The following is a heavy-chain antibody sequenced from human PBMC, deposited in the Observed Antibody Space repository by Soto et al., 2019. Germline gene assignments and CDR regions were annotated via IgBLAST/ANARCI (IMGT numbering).Heavy chain of an antibody. D-gene: IGHD2-15*01. V-gene: IGHV3-30-3*01. CDR1: GFTFSSYA. CDR3: ARDSCIVVVVAARCRYDMDV. J-gene: IGHJ6*02. Sequence: PGGSLRLSCAASGFTFSSYAMHWVRHAPGKGLEWVAVISYDGSNKYYADSVKGRFTISRDNSKNTLYLQMNSLRAEDTAVYYCARDSCIVVVVAARCRYDMDVWGQGTTVTVSS. CDR2: ISYDGSNK.